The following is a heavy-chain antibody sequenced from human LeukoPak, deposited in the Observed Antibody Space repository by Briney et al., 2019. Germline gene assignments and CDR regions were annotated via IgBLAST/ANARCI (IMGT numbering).Heavy chain of an antibody. CDR3: AITNYYDSSGYYYFNY. J-gene: IGHJ4*02. V-gene: IGHV3-21*01. CDR2: ISSSSSYI. D-gene: IGHD3-22*01. Sequence: GGSLRLSCAASGFTFSSYSMNWVRQAPGKGLEWVSSISSSSSYIYYADSVKGRFTISRDNAKNSLYLQINSLRAEDTAVYYCAITNYYDSSGYYYFNYWGQGTLVTVSS. CDR1: GFTFSSYS.